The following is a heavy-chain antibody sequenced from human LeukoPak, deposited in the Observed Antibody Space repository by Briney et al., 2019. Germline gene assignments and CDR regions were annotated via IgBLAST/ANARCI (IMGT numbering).Heavy chain of an antibody. J-gene: IGHJ3*02. Sequence: GASVKVSCKASGYSFSDYPIHWVRQATGQGLEWMGWMNPNSGNTGYAQKFQGRVTMTRNTSISTAYMELSSLRSEDTAVYYCARGTKGAFDIWGQGTMVTVSS. CDR2: MNPNSGNT. CDR1: GYSFSDYP. D-gene: IGHD2-2*01. V-gene: IGHV1-8*02. CDR3: ARGTKGAFDI.